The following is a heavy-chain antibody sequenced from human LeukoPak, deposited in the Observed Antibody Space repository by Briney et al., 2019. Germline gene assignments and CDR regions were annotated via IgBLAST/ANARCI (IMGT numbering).Heavy chain of an antibody. Sequence: SGTLSLTCAVSGGSISSYYWSWIRQPPGKGLEWIGYIYYSGSTNYNPSLKSRVTISVDTSKNQFSLKLSSVTAADTAVYYCAKGKTGDLWSFDPWGQGTLVTVSS. D-gene: IGHD7-27*01. CDR2: IYYSGST. V-gene: IGHV4-59*01. CDR1: GGSISSYY. CDR3: AKGKTGDLWSFDP. J-gene: IGHJ5*02.